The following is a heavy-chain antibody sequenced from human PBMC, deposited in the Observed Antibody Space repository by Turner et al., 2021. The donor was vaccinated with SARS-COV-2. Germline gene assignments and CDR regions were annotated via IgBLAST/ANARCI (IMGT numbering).Heavy chain of an antibody. Sequence: QVQLVESGPGLVQPSETLSLTCTASGGTISSSTYHWGWLREPQGKGLEWIGSIDYNKTTYYNASRNCRVTISIDKTKNQFYLKLTCVTAMDTAVYYCARRRGRDGYTRNGYFDFWGRGTLVTVSS. V-gene: IGHV4-39*01. J-gene: IGHJ2*01. CDR2: IDYNKTT. CDR3: ARRRGRDGYTRNGYFDF. CDR1: GGTISSSTYH. D-gene: IGHD5-18*01.